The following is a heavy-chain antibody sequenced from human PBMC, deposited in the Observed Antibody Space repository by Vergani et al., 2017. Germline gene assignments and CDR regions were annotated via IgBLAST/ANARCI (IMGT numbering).Heavy chain of an antibody. J-gene: IGHJ4*02. V-gene: IGHV4-61*10. Sequence: QVQLQESGPGLVKPSQTLSLTCTVSGGSISSGSYYWAWIRQPAGKGLEWIGYIYYSGSTNYNPSLKSRVTISVDTSKNQFSLKLSSVTAADTAVYYCARGGIEWFAIWFDWGQGTLVTVSS. D-gene: IGHD5-12*01. CDR1: GGSISSGSYY. CDR2: IYYSGST. CDR3: ARGGIEWFAIWFD.